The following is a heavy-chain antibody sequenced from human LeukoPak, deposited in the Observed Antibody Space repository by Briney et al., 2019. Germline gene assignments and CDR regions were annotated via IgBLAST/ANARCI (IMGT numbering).Heavy chain of an antibody. V-gene: IGHV1-18*04. CDR1: GYTFTNYG. CDR3: ARGGRLRRGYYFDY. Sequence: ASVKVSCKASGYTFTNYGISWVRQAPGQGPEWMGWISAYNGNTNYAQKFQGRVTMTTDTSTTSAYMEVRSLRSDDTAVYYCARGGRLRRGYYFDYWGQGTLVTVSS. CDR2: ISAYNGNT. D-gene: IGHD3-10*01. J-gene: IGHJ4*02.